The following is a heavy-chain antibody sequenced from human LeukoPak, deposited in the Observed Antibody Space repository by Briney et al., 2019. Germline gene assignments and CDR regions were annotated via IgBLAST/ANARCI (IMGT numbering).Heavy chain of an antibody. CDR2: IIPIFGTA. CDR1: GGTFISYA. Sequence: SVKVSCKASGGTFISYAISRVRQAPGRGLEWMGGIIPIFGTANYAQKFQGRVTITTDESTSTAYMELTSLRSEDTAVYYCARVEYSYGPYYYYYYMDVWGKGTTVTVSS. V-gene: IGHV1-69*05. J-gene: IGHJ6*03. D-gene: IGHD5-18*01. CDR3: ARVEYSYGPYYYYYYMDV.